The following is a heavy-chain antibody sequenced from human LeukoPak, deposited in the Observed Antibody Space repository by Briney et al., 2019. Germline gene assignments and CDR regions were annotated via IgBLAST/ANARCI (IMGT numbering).Heavy chain of an antibody. V-gene: IGHV3-23*01. CDR2: TTARGDSP. CDR1: GLTFTNYA. D-gene: IGHD5-24*01. J-gene: IGHJ3*01. CDR3: AKIRAGYIPDAFDV. Sequence: PGGSLRLSCVASGLTFTNYAMSWVRQAPGKGLEWVSVTTARGDSPYYADSVKGRFTISRDNSKNTLYLQMSSLRAEDTAVYYCAKIRAGYIPDAFDVWGQGTMVTVSS.